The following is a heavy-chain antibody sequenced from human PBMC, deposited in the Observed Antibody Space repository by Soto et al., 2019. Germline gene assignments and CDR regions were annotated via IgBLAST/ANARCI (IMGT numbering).Heavy chain of an antibody. J-gene: IGHJ4*01. V-gene: IGHV4-31*03. CDR1: GGSISSGGYY. CDR3: ARLLAAKGYFDY. Sequence: QVQLQESGPGLVKPSQTLSLTCTVSGGSISSGGYYWSWIRQHPGKGLEWIGYIYYSGSTYYNPSLKSRVTISVDKSNNQSSLKLSCVTAADTAVYYCARLLAAKGYFDYWAHGTLVTVSS. CDR2: IYYSGST. D-gene: IGHD6-13*01.